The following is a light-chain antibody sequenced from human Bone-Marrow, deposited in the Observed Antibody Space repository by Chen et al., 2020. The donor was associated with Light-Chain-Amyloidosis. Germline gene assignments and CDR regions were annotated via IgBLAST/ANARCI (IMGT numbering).Light chain of an antibody. CDR2: SDS. V-gene: IGLV3-21*02. CDR1: NIGSTS. Sequence: SYVLTQPSSVSLAPGQTATIACGGNNIGSTSVHWYQQTPGQAPLLVVYSDSYRPSGITERLSGSNSGNTATLPISRDEAGEEADDYCQVWDRSSDRPVFGGGTKLTVL. CDR3: QVWDRSSDRPV. J-gene: IGLJ3*02.